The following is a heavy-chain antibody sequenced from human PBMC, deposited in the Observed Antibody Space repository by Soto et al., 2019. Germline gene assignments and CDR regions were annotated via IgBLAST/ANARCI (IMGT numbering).Heavy chain of an antibody. D-gene: IGHD2-2*01. Sequence: QVQLVQSGAEVTKPGASVKVSCKASGYTFTSYGISWVRQAPGQGLEWMGWISAYNGNTNYAQKLQGRVTMTTDTSTSTAYMELRSLRSDDTAVYYCARDLGDIVVVPAAMRWFDPWGQGTLVTVSS. CDR3: ARDLGDIVVVPAAMRWFDP. CDR2: ISAYNGNT. J-gene: IGHJ5*02. V-gene: IGHV1-18*01. CDR1: GYTFTSYG.